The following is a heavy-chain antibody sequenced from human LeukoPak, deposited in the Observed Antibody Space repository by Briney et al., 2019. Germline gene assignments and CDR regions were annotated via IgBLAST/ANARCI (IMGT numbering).Heavy chain of an antibody. V-gene: IGHV3-7*01. J-gene: IGHJ3*02. CDR1: GFTFSSYA. CDR3: ARVQSSSWFGGAFDI. D-gene: IGHD6-13*01. CDR2: IKQDGSEK. Sequence: GGSLRLSCAASGFTFSSYAMSWVRQAPGKGLEWVANIKQDGSEKYYVDSVKGRFTISRDNAKNSLYLQMNSLRAEDTAVYYCARVQSSSWFGGAFDIWGQGTMVTVSS.